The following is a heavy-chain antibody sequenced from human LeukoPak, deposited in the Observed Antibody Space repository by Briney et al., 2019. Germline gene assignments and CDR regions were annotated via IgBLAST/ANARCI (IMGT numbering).Heavy chain of an antibody. CDR2: IYHSGST. D-gene: IGHD3-16*01. CDR3: ARRTEWGDYFDY. J-gene: IGHJ4*02. V-gene: IGHV4-30-2*01. CDR1: GGSTSSGGYY. Sequence: PSETLSLTCTVSGGSTSSGGYYWSWIRQPPGKGLEWIGYIYHSGSTYYNPSLKSRVTISVDRSKNQLSLKLSSVTAADTAVYYCARRTEWGDYFDYWGQGTLVTVSA.